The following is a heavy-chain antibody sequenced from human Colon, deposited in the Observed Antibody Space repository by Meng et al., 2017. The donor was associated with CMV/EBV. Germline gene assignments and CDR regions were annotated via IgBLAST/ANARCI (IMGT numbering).Heavy chain of an antibody. V-gene: IGHV3-21*04. CDR2: ISSSNSYI. J-gene: IGHJ4*02. D-gene: IGHD3-3*01. CDR1: GFTFSSYS. CDR3: AKGADFHDFWSGFAY. Sequence: GGSLRLSCAASGFTFSSYSMNWVRQAPGKGLEWVSSISSSNSYIYYADSVKGRFTISRDNSRNTLHLQINSLRADDTAVYYCAKGADFHDFWSGFAYCGQGALVTVSS.